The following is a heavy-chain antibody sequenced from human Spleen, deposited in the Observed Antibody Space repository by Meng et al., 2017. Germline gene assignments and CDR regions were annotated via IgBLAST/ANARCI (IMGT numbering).Heavy chain of an antibody. D-gene: IGHD3-10*01. V-gene: IGHV2-5*02. CDR2: VYWDDDK. Sequence: SGPTLVKPTQTLTLTCTFSGFSLSTGGVGVGWIRQPPGKALEWLALVYWDDDKRYSLSLKSRLTITKDTSKNQVVLTMTNMDTVDTGTYYCARAWGARGVFGYWGQGTLVTVSS. J-gene: IGHJ4*02. CDR1: GFSLSTGGVG. CDR3: ARAWGARGVFGY.